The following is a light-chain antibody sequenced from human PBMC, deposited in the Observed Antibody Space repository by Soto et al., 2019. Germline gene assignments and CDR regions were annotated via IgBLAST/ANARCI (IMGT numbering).Light chain of an antibody. V-gene: IGLV1-40*01. Sequence: QSVLTQPPSVSGAPGQRVTISCTGSSSNIGAGYDVHWYQQLPGTAPKLLIYGNSNRPSGVPDRFSGSKSGTSASLAITGLQAEDEADYYCQSYDSSLNVVVFGGGTKLTVL. CDR2: GNS. J-gene: IGLJ2*01. CDR1: SSNIGAGYD. CDR3: QSYDSSLNVVV.